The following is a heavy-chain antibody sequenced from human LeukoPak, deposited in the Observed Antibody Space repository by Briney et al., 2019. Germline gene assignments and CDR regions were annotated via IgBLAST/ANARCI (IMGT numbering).Heavy chain of an antibody. Sequence: GASVKVSCKASGYTFTSYGISWVRQAPGQGLEWMGIINPSGGSTSYAQKFQGRVTMTRDTSTSTVYMELSSLRSEDTAVYYCASTYSSSWYSFDPWGQGTLVTVSS. CDR1: GYTFTSYG. CDR2: INPSGGST. D-gene: IGHD6-13*01. J-gene: IGHJ5*02. CDR3: ASTYSSSWYSFDP. V-gene: IGHV1-46*01.